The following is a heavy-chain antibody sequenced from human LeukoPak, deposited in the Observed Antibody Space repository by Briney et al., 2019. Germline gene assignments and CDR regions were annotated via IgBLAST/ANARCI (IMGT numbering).Heavy chain of an antibody. CDR1: GFTFSSYS. V-gene: IGHV3-21*01. CDR2: ISSSSSYI. CDR3: ARDVGDYDILTGSDY. D-gene: IGHD3-9*01. J-gene: IGHJ4*02. Sequence: KPGGSLRLSCAASGFTFSSYSMNWVRQAPGKGLEWVSSISSSSSYIYYADSVKGRFTISRDNAKNSLHLQMNSLRAEDTAVYYCARDVGDYDILTGSDYWGQGTLVTVSS.